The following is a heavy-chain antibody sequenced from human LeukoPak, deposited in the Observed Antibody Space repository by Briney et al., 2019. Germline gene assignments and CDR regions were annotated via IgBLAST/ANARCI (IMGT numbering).Heavy chain of an antibody. Sequence: GGSLRLSCAASGFTFSSNAMSWVRQAPGKGLEWVSAISGSGGSTYYADSVKGRFTISRDNSKNTLYLQMNSLRAEDTAVYHCAQDLHYYDSSGYYCYWGQGTLVTVSS. D-gene: IGHD3-22*01. V-gene: IGHV3-23*01. CDR1: GFTFSSNA. J-gene: IGHJ4*02. CDR3: AQDLHYYDSSGYYCY. CDR2: ISGSGGST.